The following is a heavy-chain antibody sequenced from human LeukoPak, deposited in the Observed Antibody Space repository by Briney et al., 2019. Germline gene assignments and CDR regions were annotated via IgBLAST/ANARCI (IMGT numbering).Heavy chain of an antibody. V-gene: IGHV4-38-2*02. CDR3: ARGYGSGSRGFDY. CDR1: GYSISSGYY. CDR2: IYHSGST. Sequence: SETLSLTCTVSGYSISSGYYWGWIRQPPGKGLEWIGSIYHSGSTCYNPSLKSRVTISVDTSKNQFSLKLSSVTAADTAVYYCARGYGSGSRGFDYWGQGTLVTVSS. D-gene: IGHD3-10*01. J-gene: IGHJ4*02.